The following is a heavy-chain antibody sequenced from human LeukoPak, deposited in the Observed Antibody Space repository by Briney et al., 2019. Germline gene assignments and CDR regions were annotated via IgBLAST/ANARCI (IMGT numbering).Heavy chain of an antibody. CDR1: GFTFSSYE. V-gene: IGHV3-48*03. CDR3: ARYCSSTSCYSYYYGMDV. CDR2: ISSSGSTI. J-gene: IGHJ6*02. D-gene: IGHD2-2*01. Sequence: PGGSLRLSCAASGFTFSSYEMNWVRQAPGKGLEWVSYISSSGSTIDYADSVKGRFTISRDNAKNSLYLQMNSLRAEDTAVYYCARYCSSTSCYSYYYGMDVWGQGTTVTVSS.